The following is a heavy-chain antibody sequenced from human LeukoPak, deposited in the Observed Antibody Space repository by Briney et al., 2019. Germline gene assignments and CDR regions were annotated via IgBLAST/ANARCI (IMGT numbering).Heavy chain of an antibody. V-gene: IGHV3-21*01. CDR1: GYTFSDFS. CDR2: ISARSNYR. CDR3: VRLRRNSDRSGYYYYYDY. D-gene: IGHD3-22*01. J-gene: IGHJ4*02. Sequence: PGGSLRLSCAASGYTFSDFSVNWVRQAPGKGLEWVSSISARSNYRYYADSVRGRFTISRDDARDSLFLQMNSLRAEDTAVYFCVRLRRNSDRSGYYYYYDYWGQGTLVTVSS.